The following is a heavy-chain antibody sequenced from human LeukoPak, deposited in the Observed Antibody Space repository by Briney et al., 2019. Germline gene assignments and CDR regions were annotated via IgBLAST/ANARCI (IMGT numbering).Heavy chain of an antibody. CDR2: IYPGDSDT. CDR3: ARGPTWDYYDSSGSEYYYGMDV. CDR1: GYSFTSYW. Sequence: GESLKISGKGSGYSFTSYWIGWVRPMPGKGLEWMGIIYPGDSDTRYSPSFQGQVTISADKSISTAYLQWSSLKASDTAMYYCARGPTWDYYDSSGSEYYYGMDVWGQGTTVTVSS. J-gene: IGHJ6*02. V-gene: IGHV5-51*01. D-gene: IGHD3-22*01.